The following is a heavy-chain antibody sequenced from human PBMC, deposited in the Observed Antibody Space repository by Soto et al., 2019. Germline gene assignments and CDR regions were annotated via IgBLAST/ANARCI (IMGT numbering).Heavy chain of an antibody. J-gene: IGHJ6*02. Sequence: SVKVSCKASRGTFNSYAISWVRQAPGQGLEWMGGIIPIFGTANYAQKFQGRVTITADKSTSTAYMELSSLRSEDTAVYYCARDTRGITIFGVVITDGMDVWGQGTTVTVS. CDR2: IIPIFGTA. D-gene: IGHD3-3*01. V-gene: IGHV1-69*06. CDR1: RGTFNSYA. CDR3: ARDTRGITIFGVVITDGMDV.